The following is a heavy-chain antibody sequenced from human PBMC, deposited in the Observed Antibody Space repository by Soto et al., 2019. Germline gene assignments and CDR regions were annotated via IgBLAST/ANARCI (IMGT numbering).Heavy chain of an antibody. CDR3: TRESSSSCHDY. CDR1: GYTFTSYG. J-gene: IGHJ4*02. Sequence: QVQLVQSGAEVKKPGASVKVSCKASGYTFTSYGISWVRQAPAQGPEWMGWISAYNGNTTYAQKPQGRVTMTTATSAGTAYMELRSLRSDDTAVYYCTRESSSSCHDYWGQGTLVTVSS. V-gene: IGHV1-18*01. CDR2: ISAYNGNT. D-gene: IGHD6-13*01.